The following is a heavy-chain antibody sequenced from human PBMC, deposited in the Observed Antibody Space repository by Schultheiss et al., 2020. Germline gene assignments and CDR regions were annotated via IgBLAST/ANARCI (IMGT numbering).Heavy chain of an antibody. CDR1: GFTFGYYA. V-gene: IGHV3-49*03. Sequence: GGSLRLSCTASGFTFGYYAMSWFRQAPGKGLEWVGFIRSKAYGGTTEYAASVKGRFTISRDDSKSIAYLQMNSLKTEDTAVYYCTREPVVVVAATPPFDAFDIWGQGTMVTVS. CDR2: IRSKAYGGTT. CDR3: TREPVVVVAATPPFDAFDI. D-gene: IGHD2-15*01. J-gene: IGHJ3*02.